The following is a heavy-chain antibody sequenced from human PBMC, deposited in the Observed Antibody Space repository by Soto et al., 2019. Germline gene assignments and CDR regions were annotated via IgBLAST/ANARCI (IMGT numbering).Heavy chain of an antibody. CDR3: ASRDPGTSVDY. D-gene: IGHD1-7*01. Sequence: SETLSLTCAVSGGSFTSNIWWTWVRQPPGQGLEWIGEIYRTGSTNYNPSLKSRVTISLDKSENQFSLKVTSLTAAETAVYYCASRDPGTSVDYWGQGTLVTVSS. V-gene: IGHV4-4*02. J-gene: IGHJ4*02. CDR2: IYRTGST. CDR1: GGSFTSNIW.